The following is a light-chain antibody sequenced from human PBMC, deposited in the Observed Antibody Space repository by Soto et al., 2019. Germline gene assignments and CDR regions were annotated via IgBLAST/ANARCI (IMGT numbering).Light chain of an antibody. J-gene: IGLJ2*01. V-gene: IGLV1-51*01. CDR1: TSNIGNNS. CDR3: GTWDSSLSGVV. CDR2: DNN. Sequence: QAVVTQPPSVSAAPGQTVTISCSGSTSNIGNNSVSWYQQFPGTAPKLLIYDNNDRPSGIPDRFSGSKSGSSATLDITGLQTGDEADYYCGTWDSSLSGVVFGGGTKLTVL.